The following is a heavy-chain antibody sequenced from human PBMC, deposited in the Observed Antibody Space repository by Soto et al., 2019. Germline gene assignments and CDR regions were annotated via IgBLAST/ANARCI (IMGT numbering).Heavy chain of an antibody. Sequence: PGGSLRLSCAASGFTFSEYYMTWIRQAPGKGLEWVSYISSSGNSIYYADSVRGRFTVSRDNAKNSLFLQMNSLRAEDTAVYYCARRAAAGRSFDYWGQGTLVTVSS. V-gene: IGHV3-11*01. CDR3: ARRAAAGRSFDY. D-gene: IGHD6-13*01. CDR2: ISSSGNSI. CDR1: GFTFSEYY. J-gene: IGHJ4*02.